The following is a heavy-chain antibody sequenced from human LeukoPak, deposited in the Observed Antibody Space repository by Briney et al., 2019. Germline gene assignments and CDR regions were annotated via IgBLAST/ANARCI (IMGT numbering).Heavy chain of an antibody. V-gene: IGHV1-2*02. CDR2: INPNSGGT. D-gene: IGHD1-26*01. Sequence: GASVKVSCKASGYTFTGYYMHWVRQAPGQGREWRGWINPNSGGTNYAQKFQGRVTMTRDTSISTAYMELSRLRSDDTAVYYCARVSGSYSPPDYWGQGTLVTVSS. CDR3: ARVSGSYSPPDY. CDR1: GYTFTGYY. J-gene: IGHJ4*02.